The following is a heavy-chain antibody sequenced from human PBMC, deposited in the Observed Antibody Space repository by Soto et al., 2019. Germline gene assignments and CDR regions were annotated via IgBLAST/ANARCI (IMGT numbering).Heavy chain of an antibody. CDR2: VSHSGGST. V-gene: IGHV3-23*01. CDR3: VMEGSGAFWKYFQH. Sequence: EVQLCESGGDMVQPGGSLRLSCAASGFTFDNYAMNWVRQPPGKGQEWVSGVSHSGGSTYYPDSVKGRFTISSDNPKNTVYLQMNCLRGEDTAISYSVMEGSGAFWKYFQHWGQGSPITVSS. CDR1: GFTFDNYA. J-gene: IGHJ1*01. D-gene: IGHD2-15*01.